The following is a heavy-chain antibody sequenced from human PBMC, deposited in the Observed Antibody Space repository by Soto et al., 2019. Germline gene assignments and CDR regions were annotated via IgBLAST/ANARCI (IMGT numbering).Heavy chain of an antibody. CDR3: ARRRVGAVAGEFDY. V-gene: IGHV4-39*01. D-gene: IGHD6-19*01. CDR1: GGSISSSSYY. Sequence: QLQLQESGPGLVKPSETLSLTCTVSGGSISSSSYYWGWIRQPPGKGLEWIGSIYYSGSTYYNPSLKSRVTISVDTSKNQFSLNVSYLTAADTAVYYCARRRVGAVAGEFDYWGQGTLVTVSS. J-gene: IGHJ4*02. CDR2: IYYSGST.